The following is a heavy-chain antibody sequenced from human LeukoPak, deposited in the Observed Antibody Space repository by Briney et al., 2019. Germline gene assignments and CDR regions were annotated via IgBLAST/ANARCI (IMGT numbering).Heavy chain of an antibody. Sequence: GGSLRLSCAASGFTFSSYAMSWVRQAPGKGLEWVSAISGSGGSTYYADSVKGRFTISRDNSKNTLYLQMNSLRAEDTAVYYCARSMVAVGIRGDIWGQGTMVTVSS. CDR1: GFTFSSYA. D-gene: IGHD6-13*01. J-gene: IGHJ3*02. CDR2: ISGSGGST. V-gene: IGHV3-23*01. CDR3: ARSMVAVGIRGDI.